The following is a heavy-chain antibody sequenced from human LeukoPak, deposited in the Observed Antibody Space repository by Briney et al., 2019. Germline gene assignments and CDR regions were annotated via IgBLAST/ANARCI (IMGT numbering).Heavy chain of an antibody. V-gene: IGHV1-2*02. Sequence: GASVKVSCKASGHKFTDYYLHWVRQAPGQGLEWMGWIHPGTGDPNYAQKFQGRVTVTRDTSISTVYMEPIRLRSDDTAVYYCASYAAGYNWLKVWGQGTLVTVSS. J-gene: IGHJ4*02. CDR2: IHPGTGDP. D-gene: IGHD1-1*01. CDR1: GHKFTDYY. CDR3: ASYAAGYNWLKV.